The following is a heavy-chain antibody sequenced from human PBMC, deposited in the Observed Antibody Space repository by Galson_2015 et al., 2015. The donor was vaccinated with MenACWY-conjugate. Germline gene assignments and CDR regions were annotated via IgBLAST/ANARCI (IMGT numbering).Heavy chain of an antibody. V-gene: IGHV4-59*08. D-gene: IGHD3-22*01. CDR2: IRDTGSL. CDR1: GGSISSHY. CDR3: ARLPRGITMVVVAP. Sequence: SETLSLTCTVSGGSISSHYWSWFRQPPGKGLEWIAYIRDTGSLKDNPSLKSRVTMSIDTSKNQFSLNLSSVTAADTAVYYCARLPRGITMVVVAPWGQGTLVTVSA. J-gene: IGHJ5*02.